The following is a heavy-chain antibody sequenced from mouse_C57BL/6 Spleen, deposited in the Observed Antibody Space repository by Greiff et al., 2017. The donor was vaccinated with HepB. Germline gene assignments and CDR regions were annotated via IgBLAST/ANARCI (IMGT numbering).Heavy chain of an antibody. D-gene: IGHD1-1*01. CDR2: IYPRSGNT. J-gene: IGHJ2*01. V-gene: IGHV1-81*01. CDR1: GYTFTSYG. Sequence: QVQLQHSGAELARPGASVKLSCKASGYTFTSYGISWVKQRTGQGLEWIGEIYPRSGNTYYNEKFKGKATLTADKSSSTAYMELRSLTSEDSAVYFCARREITTVVADYWGQGTTLTVSS. CDR3: ARREITTVVADY.